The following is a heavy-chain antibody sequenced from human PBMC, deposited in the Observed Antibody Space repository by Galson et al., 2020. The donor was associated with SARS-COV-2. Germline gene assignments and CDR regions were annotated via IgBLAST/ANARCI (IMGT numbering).Heavy chain of an antibody. CDR3: AKGRGDPYYFDY. D-gene: IGHD2-21*02. CDR2: ISGSGDIT. CDR1: GFTFNNIA. J-gene: IGHJ4*02. V-gene: IGHV3-23*01. Sequence: GGSLRLSCAASGFTFNNIAMSWVRQAPGKGLEWVSCISGSGDITYYTDSVKGRFTISRDNSKNTLYLQLKSLRVEDTAVYYCAKGRGDPYYFDYWGQGTLLIVSS.